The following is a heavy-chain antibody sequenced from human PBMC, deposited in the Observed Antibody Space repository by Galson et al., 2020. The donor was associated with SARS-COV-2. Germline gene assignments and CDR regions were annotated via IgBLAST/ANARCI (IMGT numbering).Heavy chain of an antibody. V-gene: IGHV3-74*01. CDR3: ARGDMRNDYFDY. CDR2: IYSEGSSP. Sequence: GGSLRLSCAASGFTFSSYWMHWVRQAPGKGLVWVSRIYSEGSSPSYADSVKGRFTISGDNAKNTMYLQMSSLRAEDTAVYYCARGDMRNDYFDYWGQGTLVTVSS. CDR1: GFTFSSYW. D-gene: IGHD3-16*01. J-gene: IGHJ4*02.